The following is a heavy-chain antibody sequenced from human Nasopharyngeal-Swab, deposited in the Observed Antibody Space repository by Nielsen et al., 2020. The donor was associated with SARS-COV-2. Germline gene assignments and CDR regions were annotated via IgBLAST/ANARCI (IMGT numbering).Heavy chain of an antibody. CDR2: ISGSGGST. CDR1: GFTFSSYA. D-gene: IGHD2-2*01. J-gene: IGHJ6*02. CDR3: AREGRVCSSTSCYEAWYYYYGMDV. Sequence: GESLKISCAASGFTFSSYAMSWVRQAPGKGLEWVSAISGSGGSTYYADSVKGRFTISRDNSKNTLYLQMNSLRAEDTAVYYCAREGRVCSSTSCYEAWYYYYGMDVWGQGTTVTVSS. V-gene: IGHV3-23*01.